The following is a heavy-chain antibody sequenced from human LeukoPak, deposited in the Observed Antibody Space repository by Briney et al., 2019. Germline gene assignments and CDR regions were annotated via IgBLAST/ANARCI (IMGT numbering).Heavy chain of an antibody. J-gene: IGHJ4*02. Sequence: GGSLRLSCAASGFTFDDYAMHWVRQAPGKGLEWVGRIKSKTDGGTTDYAAPVKGRFTISRDDSKNTLYLQMNSLKTEDTAVYYCTTSTTYCGGDCPPDYWGQGTLITVSS. D-gene: IGHD2-21*02. CDR2: IKSKTDGGTT. CDR3: TTSTTYCGGDCPPDY. V-gene: IGHV3-15*01. CDR1: GFTFDDYA.